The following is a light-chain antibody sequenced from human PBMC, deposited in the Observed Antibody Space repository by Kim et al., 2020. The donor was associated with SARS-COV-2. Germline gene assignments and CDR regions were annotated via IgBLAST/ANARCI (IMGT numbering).Light chain of an antibody. V-gene: IGLV3-1*01. CDR3: QAWDSSTEVV. CDR1: KLGDKY. Sequence: PGQTASITCSGDKLGDKYACWYQQKPGQSPVLVIYQDSKRPSGIPERFSGSNSGNTATLTISGTQAMDEADYYCQAWDSSTEVVFGGGTQLTVL. CDR2: QDS. J-gene: IGLJ2*01.